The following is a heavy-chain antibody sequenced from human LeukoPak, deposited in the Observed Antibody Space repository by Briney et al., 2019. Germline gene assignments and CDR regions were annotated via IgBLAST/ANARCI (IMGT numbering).Heavy chain of an antibody. CDR2: INPSGGST. D-gene: IGHD5-24*01. Sequence: ASVKVSCTASGYTFTSYYMHWVRQAPGQGLEWMGIINPSGGSTSYAQKFQGRVTMTRDTSTSTVYMELSSLRSEDTAVYYCARDPPRRDGYTYRGPFDYWGQGTLVTVSS. CDR1: GYTFTSYY. J-gene: IGHJ4*02. V-gene: IGHV1-46*01. CDR3: ARDPPRRDGYTYRGPFDY.